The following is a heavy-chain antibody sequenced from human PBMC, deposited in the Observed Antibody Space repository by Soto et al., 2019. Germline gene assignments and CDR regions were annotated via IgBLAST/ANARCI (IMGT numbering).Heavy chain of an antibody. Sequence: QLQLQESGPGLVKPSETLSLTCTVSGGSISSSSYYWGWIRQPPGKGLEWIGSIYYSGSTYYNPSLKSRVTISVDTSKNQFSLKLSSVTAADTAVYYCARTGYSSSWYANNWFDPWGQGTLVTVSS. V-gene: IGHV4-39*01. J-gene: IGHJ5*02. CDR2: IYYSGST. D-gene: IGHD6-13*01. CDR3: ARTGYSSSWYANNWFDP. CDR1: GGSISSSSYY.